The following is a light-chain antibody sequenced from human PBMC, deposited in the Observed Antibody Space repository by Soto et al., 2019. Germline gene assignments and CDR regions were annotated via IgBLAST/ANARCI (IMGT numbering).Light chain of an antibody. J-gene: IGKJ2*01. V-gene: IGKV3-20*01. CDR2: AAS. CDR3: EQYDTSPYT. CDR1: QSINSIY. Sequence: EVVLTQSPGTLSLSPGERATLSCRASQSINSIYLSWYQQKPGQAPRLLIYAASSREAGIPDRFSGSGSGTDFTLTISRLEPEDCAVYYCEQYDTSPYTFGQGTKLEIK.